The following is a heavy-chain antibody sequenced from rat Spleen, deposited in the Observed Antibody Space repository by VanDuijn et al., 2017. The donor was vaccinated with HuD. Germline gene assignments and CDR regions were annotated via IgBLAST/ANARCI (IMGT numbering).Heavy chain of an antibody. CDR3: AWGGDIYYGFDY. D-gene: IGHD1-6*01. CDR2: IKAKSNNYPP. CDR1: GFTFSTAC. Sequence: EVQVLESGGGLVQPGNSLKLSCATSGFTFSTACMYWYRQLPEKRLEWVARIKAKSNNYPPDYTESVKGRFTISRDDSKSSIYLQMNNLKEEDTAIYYCAWGGDIYYGFDYWGQGVMVTVSS. J-gene: IGHJ2*01. V-gene: IGHV6-6*01.